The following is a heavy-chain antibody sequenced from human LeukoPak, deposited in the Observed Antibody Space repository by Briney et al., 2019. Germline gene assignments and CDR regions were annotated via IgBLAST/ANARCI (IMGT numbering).Heavy chain of an antibody. CDR1: GGSISSYY. CDR3: ARVVVVPAAMRGFLYYYGMDV. Sequence: SETLSLTCTVSGGSISSYYWSWIRQPPGKGLEWIGYIYDSGSTNYNPSLKSRVTISLDTSKNQFSLKLSSVTAADTAVYYCARVVVVPAAMRGFLYYYGMDVWGQGTTVTVSS. J-gene: IGHJ6*02. D-gene: IGHD2-2*01. CDR2: IYDSGST. V-gene: IGHV4-59*01.